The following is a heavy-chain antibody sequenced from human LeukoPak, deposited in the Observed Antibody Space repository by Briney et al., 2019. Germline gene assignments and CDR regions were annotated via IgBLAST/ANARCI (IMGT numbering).Heavy chain of an antibody. J-gene: IGHJ4*02. D-gene: IGHD4-23*01. Sequence: GGSLRLSCAASGFTFSSYAMHWVRQAPGKGLEWVAVISYDGSNKYYADSVKGRFTISRDNSKNTLYLQVNSLRAEDTAVYYCARESATVAALDYWGQGTLVTVSS. CDR1: GFTFSSYA. CDR2: ISYDGSNK. CDR3: ARESATVAALDY. V-gene: IGHV3-30*04.